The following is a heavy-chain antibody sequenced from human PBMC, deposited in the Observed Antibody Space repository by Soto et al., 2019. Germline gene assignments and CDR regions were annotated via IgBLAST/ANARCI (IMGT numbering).Heavy chain of an antibody. V-gene: IGHV3-21*01. CDR2: ISSSSSYI. D-gene: IGHD6-6*01. CDR1: GFTFSSYS. Sequence: EVQLVESGGGLVKPGGSLRLSCAASGFTFSSYSMNWVRQAPGKGLEWVSSISSSSSYIYYADSVKGRFTISRDNAKNPLYLQMNSLRAEDTAVYYCARDLYSSSARYFDDWGQGTLVTVSS. J-gene: IGHJ4*02. CDR3: ARDLYSSSARYFDD.